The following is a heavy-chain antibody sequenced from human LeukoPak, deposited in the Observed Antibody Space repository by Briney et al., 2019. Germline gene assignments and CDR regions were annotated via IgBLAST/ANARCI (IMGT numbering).Heavy chain of an antibody. Sequence: GGSLRLSCAASGLTFSSYAMSWVRQPPGKGLEWVSVIYSGGSTYYADSVKGRFTISRDNSKNTLYLQMNSLRAEDTAVYYCARVRGYSYGFFDYWGQGTLVTVSS. J-gene: IGHJ4*02. CDR1: GLTFSSYA. D-gene: IGHD5-18*01. CDR2: IYSGGST. CDR3: ARVRGYSYGFFDY. V-gene: IGHV3-53*01.